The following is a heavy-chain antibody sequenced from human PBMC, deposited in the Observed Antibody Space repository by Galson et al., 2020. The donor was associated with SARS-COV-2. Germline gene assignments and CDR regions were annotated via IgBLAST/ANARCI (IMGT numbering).Heavy chain of an antibody. V-gene: IGHV4-30-4*07. D-gene: IGHD3-10*01. Sequence: LRLSCAVSGCSISSGDYSWNWIRQPPGKGLEWTGYIYYSGSTYYNPSLKSRVTISVDTSKNQFSLKLSSVTAADTAVYYCARGLLLWFGELFYGMDVWGQGTTVTVSS. J-gene: IGHJ6*02. CDR2: IYYSGST. CDR3: ARGLLLWFGELFYGMDV. CDR1: GCSISSGDYS.